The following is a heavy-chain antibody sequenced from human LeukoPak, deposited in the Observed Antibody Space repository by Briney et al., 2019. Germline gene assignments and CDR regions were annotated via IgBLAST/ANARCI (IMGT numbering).Heavy chain of an antibody. CDR1: GGSISSGGYS. CDR3: ARTLYGSGSYRFDY. V-gene: IGHV4-30-4*07. D-gene: IGHD3-10*01. CDR2: IYYSGST. Sequence: PSETLSLTCAVSGGSISSGGYSWSWIRQPPGKGLEWIGYIYYSGSTYYNPSLKSRVTISVDTSKNQFSLKLSSVTAADTAVYYCARTLYGSGSYRFDYWGQGTLVTVSS. J-gene: IGHJ4*02.